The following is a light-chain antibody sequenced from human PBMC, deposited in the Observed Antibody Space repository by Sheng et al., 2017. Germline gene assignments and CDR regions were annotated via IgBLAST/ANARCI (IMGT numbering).Light chain of an antibody. J-gene: IGLJ2*01. CDR2: RHN. CDR3: AAWDDSLSGVV. CDR1: SSNIGSNY. Sequence: QSVLTQPPSASGTPGQRVTISCSGSSSNIGSNYVYWYQHLPGTAPKLLIYRHNQRASGVPDRFSGSKSGTSASLAITGLRSDDEADYYCAAWDDSLSGVVFGGGTKLTVL. V-gene: IGLV1-47*01.